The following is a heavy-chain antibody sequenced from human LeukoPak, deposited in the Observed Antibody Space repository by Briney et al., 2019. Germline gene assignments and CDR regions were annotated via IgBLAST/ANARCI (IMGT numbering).Heavy chain of an antibody. V-gene: IGHV4-34*01. CDR1: GASISSYY. CDR3: ARGLPRDGMDV. Sequence: SETLSLTCTVSGASISSYYWSWIRQPPGKGLEWIGEINHSGSTNYNPSLKSRVTISVDTSKNQFSLKLSSVTAADTAVYYCARGLPRDGMDVWGQGTTVTVSS. J-gene: IGHJ6*02. CDR2: INHSGST.